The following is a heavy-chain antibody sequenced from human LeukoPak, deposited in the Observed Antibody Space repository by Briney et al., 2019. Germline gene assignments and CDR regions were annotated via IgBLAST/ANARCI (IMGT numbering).Heavy chain of an antibody. CDR2: IRYDGSNK. D-gene: IGHD2-15*01. Sequence: GGSLRLSCAASGFTFSTYGMHWVRQAPGKGLEWVAFIRYDGSNKYYADSVKGRFTISRDNSKNMLYLQMNSLRAEDTAVFHCAKDVWDHRDGSYFDPWGQGALVTVSS. CDR3: AKDVWDHRDGSYFDP. CDR1: GFTFSTYG. J-gene: IGHJ5*02. V-gene: IGHV3-30*02.